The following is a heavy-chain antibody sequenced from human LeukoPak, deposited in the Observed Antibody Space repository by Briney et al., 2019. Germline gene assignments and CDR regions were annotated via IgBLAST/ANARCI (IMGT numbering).Heavy chain of an antibody. CDR3: ARLTFGGVIDY. J-gene: IGHJ4*02. V-gene: IGHV4-4*07. Sequence: SEALSLTCTVSGGSISSYYWSWIRQPAGKGLEWIGRIYTSGSTNYNPSLKSRVAISVDKSKNQFSLKLSSVTAADTAVYYCARLTFGGVIDYWGQGTLVTVSS. D-gene: IGHD3-16*01. CDR2: IYTSGST. CDR1: GGSISSYY.